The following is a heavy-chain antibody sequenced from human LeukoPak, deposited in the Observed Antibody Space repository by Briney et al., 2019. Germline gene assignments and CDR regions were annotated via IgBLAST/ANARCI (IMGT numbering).Heavy chain of an antibody. Sequence: SETLSLTCSVSGASVSSGGYYWSWIRQPPGKGLEWIGYMYYSGSTNYNPSLKSRVTISVDTSKKQFSLELSSVTAADTAVYYCARETKYCSGGSCYSDGLDIWGQGTMVTVSS. CDR1: GASVSSGGYY. J-gene: IGHJ3*02. V-gene: IGHV4-61*08. CDR3: ARETKYCSGGSCYSDGLDI. D-gene: IGHD2-15*01. CDR2: MYYSGST.